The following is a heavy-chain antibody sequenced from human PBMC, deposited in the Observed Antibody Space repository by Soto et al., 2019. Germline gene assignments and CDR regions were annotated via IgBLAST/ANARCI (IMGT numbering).Heavy chain of an antibody. J-gene: IGHJ5*02. CDR3: ARHPSDFWFDP. CDR1: GGSISSSSYY. CDR2: IFYSGST. Sequence: SETLSLTCTVSGGSISSSSYYWGWIRQPPGKGLEWIGSIFYSGSTYYNPSLRSRVTVSVDTSRTQFSLKLSSVTAADTAVYYCARHPSDFWFDPWGQGTLVTVSS. V-gene: IGHV4-39*01. D-gene: IGHD2-21*02.